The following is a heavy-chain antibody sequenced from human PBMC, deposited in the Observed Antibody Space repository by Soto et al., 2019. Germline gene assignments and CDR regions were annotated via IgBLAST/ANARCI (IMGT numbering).Heavy chain of an antibody. D-gene: IGHD5-18*01. CDR2: IYYSGST. V-gene: IGHV4-39*01. J-gene: IGHJ6*02. CDR3: ARHGIGYSYGYIYYYYYGMDV. CDR1: GRPISSSSYD. Sequence: SDTLSLTFTSSGRPISSSSYDWGWNLQPPGQGLEWIGSIYYSGSTYYNPSLKSRVTISVDTSKNQFSLKLSSVTAADTAVYYCARHGIGYSYGYIYYYYYGMDVWGQGTTVT.